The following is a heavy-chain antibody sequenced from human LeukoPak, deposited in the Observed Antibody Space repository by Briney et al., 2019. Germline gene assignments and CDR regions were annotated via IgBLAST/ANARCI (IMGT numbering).Heavy chain of an antibody. V-gene: IGHV3-48*03. J-gene: IGHJ6*02. CDR2: ISSSGSKI. D-gene: IGHD4-17*01. Sequence: PGGSLRLSCAASGFTFSTYVMYWVRQAPGKGLEWVSYISSSGSKIYYADSVKGRFTISRDNAKNLLYLQMNSLRAEDTAVYYCARDGSTVTTSYFYAMDVWGQGTTVTVSS. CDR3: ARDGSTVTTSYFYAMDV. CDR1: GFTFSTYV.